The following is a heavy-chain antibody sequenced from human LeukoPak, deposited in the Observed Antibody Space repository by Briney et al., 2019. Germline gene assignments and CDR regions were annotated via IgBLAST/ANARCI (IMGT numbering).Heavy chain of an antibody. D-gene: IGHD3-22*01. CDR3: ARTYYYDSSGYSAFDY. Sequence: GESLKISCKGSGYSLTSYWIGWVRQMPGKGLECIGIIYPGDSDTRYSPSFQGQVTISADKSISTAYLQWSSLKASDTAMYYCARTYYYDSSGYSAFDYWGQGTLVTVSS. V-gene: IGHV5-51*01. CDR1: GYSLTSYW. CDR2: IYPGDSDT. J-gene: IGHJ4*02.